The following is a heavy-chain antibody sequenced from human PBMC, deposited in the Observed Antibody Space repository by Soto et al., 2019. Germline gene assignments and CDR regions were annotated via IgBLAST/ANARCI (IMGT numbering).Heavy chain of an antibody. CDR2: INTNNGGA. J-gene: IGHJ4*02. Sequence: QVQLVQSGAEVKKPGASVKVSCKASGYTFTDYHIHWVRQAPGQGLEFMGWINTNNGGAGSAQQFQGRVTVTRDTSITTVYMELSNLRSDDTAVYYCARAPILVGETTYENYFDYWGQGTLVTVSS. D-gene: IGHD2-21*01. V-gene: IGHV1-2*02. CDR3: ARAPILVGETTYENYFDY. CDR1: GYTFTDYH.